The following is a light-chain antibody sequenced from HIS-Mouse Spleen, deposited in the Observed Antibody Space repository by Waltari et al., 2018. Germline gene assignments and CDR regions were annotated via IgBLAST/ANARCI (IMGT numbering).Light chain of an antibody. CDR3: YSTDSSGNHRV. Sequence: SYELTQPPPVSASPGQTARIPCSGDALPKKYASWYQQKSGQAPVLVIYEDSKRPSGIPERFSGSSSGTMATLTISGAQVEDEADYYCYSTDSSGNHRVFGGGTKLTVL. V-gene: IGLV3-10*01. J-gene: IGLJ2*01. CDR2: EDS. CDR1: ALPKKY.